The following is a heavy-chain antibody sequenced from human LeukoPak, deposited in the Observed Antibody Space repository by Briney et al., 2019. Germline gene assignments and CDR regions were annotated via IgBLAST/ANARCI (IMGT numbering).Heavy chain of an antibody. Sequence: ASVKVSCKASGYTFTSYGISWVRQAPGQGLEWMGWISGYNGKTNYAQKFQGRVTITADKSTSTAYMELSSLRSEDTAVYYCARAIIAAAHSTSGFDPWGQGTLVTVSS. D-gene: IGHD6-13*01. V-gene: IGHV1-18*01. CDR3: ARAIIAAAHSTSGFDP. J-gene: IGHJ5*02. CDR2: ISGYNGKT. CDR1: GYTFTSYG.